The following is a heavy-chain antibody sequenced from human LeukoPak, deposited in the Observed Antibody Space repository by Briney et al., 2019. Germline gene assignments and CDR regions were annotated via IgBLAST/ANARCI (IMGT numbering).Heavy chain of an antibody. Sequence: VGSLRLSCAASGFTFGNSWMHWVRQAPAKGLVWVSRINTDGISTNYADSVKGRFTISRDNAKITLYLQVNSLRAEDTAVYYCARDSTFRGTGPKVWGEGTMVIVSS. V-gene: IGHV3-74*01. J-gene: IGHJ3*01. CDR1: GFTFGNSW. CDR2: INTDGIST. CDR3: ARDSTFRGTGPKV. D-gene: IGHD2-8*02.